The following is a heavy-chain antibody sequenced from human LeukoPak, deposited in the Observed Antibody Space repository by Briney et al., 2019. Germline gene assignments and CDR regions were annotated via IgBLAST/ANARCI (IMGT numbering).Heavy chain of an antibody. V-gene: IGHV4-38-2*01. CDR3: ARGTMVRGVIIFYFDY. J-gene: IGHJ4*02. Sequence: SETLSLTCAVSGYSISSGYYWGWIRQPPGKGLEWIGSIYYSGSTYYNPSLKSRVTISVDTSKNQFSLKLSSVTAADTAVYYCARGTMVRGVIIFYFDYWGQGTLVTVSS. CDR1: GYSISSGYY. CDR2: IYYSGST. D-gene: IGHD3-10*01.